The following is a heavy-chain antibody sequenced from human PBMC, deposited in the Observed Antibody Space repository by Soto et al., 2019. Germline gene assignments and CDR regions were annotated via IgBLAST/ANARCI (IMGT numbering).Heavy chain of an antibody. V-gene: IGHV4-39*01. Sequence: QLQMQESGPGLVKPSETLSLTCTVSGGSVNSTNYNWGWIRQPPGKGLEWIGSIYNSASTYYNPSHKSRVTISVDTSRNQFSLNLNSVTAADTAMYFCGRVVIAATPHRDVDFWGQGTLVTVSS. J-gene: IGHJ4*02. CDR1: GGSVNSTNYN. CDR2: IYNSAST. CDR3: GRVVIAATPHRDVDF. D-gene: IGHD2-15*01.